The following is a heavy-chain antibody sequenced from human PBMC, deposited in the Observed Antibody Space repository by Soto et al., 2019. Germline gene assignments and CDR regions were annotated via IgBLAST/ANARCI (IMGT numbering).Heavy chain of an antibody. V-gene: IGHV3-23*01. CDR2: ISATGGGT. J-gene: IGHJ4*02. CDR3: AKDRRAGGNSAFYFDF. Sequence: SCKASGYTFTGPYIYCVLQAPLKGLEWVSLISATGGGTYYADSVKGRFTISRDNSHNTLYLQVHSLTAEDTAVYYCAKDRRAGGNSAFYFDFWGQGAQVTVSS. CDR1: GYTFTGPY. D-gene: IGHD3-16*01.